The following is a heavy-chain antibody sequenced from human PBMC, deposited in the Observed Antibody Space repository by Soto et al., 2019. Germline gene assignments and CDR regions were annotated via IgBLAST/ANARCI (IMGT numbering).Heavy chain of an antibody. Sequence: GPSVKVSCKASGYTFTTYALHWVRQAPGQRLEWMGWINVGNGNTKYSQKLQGTVTFTRDTSASTSYMELSSLRSEDTAVYYCAREGDFWNRYPYAFDVWGQGTMVTVSS. V-gene: IGHV1-3*01. J-gene: IGHJ3*01. CDR2: INVGNGNT. CDR3: AREGDFWNRYPYAFDV. CDR1: GYTFTTYA. D-gene: IGHD3-3*01.